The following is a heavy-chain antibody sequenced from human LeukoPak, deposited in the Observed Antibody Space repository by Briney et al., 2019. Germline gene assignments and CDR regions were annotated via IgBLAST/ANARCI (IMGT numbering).Heavy chain of an antibody. Sequence: GGSLRLSCAASGFTVSSNYLSWVRQAPGKGLEWVSVIYSGGSTYYADSVKGRFTISRDNSKNTLYLQMNSLRAEDTAVYYCARSRYSSGWYDYWGQGTLVTVSS. V-gene: IGHV3-53*01. CDR1: GFTVSSNY. D-gene: IGHD6-19*01. CDR2: IYSGGST. J-gene: IGHJ4*02. CDR3: ARSRYSSGWYDY.